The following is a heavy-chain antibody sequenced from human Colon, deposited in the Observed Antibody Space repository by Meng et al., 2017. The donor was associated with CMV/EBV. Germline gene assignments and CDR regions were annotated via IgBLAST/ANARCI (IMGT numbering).Heavy chain of an antibody. CDR1: GGSIINSNLY. D-gene: IGHD2/OR15-2a*01. J-gene: IGHJ4*02. V-gene: IGHV4-39*07. CDR3: AKELRGSDYFGPGY. CDR2: VYYSGAT. Sequence: GSLRLSCPFSGGSIINSNLYWGWVRQPPGKGLEWIGTVYYSGATQYNPALRSRVTVSVDTSRNQFSLTMNSVTAADTAVYYCAKELRGSDYFGPGYWGRGTLVTVSS.